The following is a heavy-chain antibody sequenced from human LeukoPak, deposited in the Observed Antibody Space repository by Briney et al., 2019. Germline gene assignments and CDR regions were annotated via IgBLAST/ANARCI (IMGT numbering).Heavy chain of an antibody. CDR1: GGSISSYY. V-gene: IGHV4-59*01. CDR2: IYYSGST. J-gene: IGHJ4*02. CDR3: AGAYDSSGYYWYYFDY. D-gene: IGHD3-22*01. Sequence: SETLSLTCTVSGGSISSYYWSWIRQSPGKGLEWIGYIYYSGSTNYNPSLKSRVTISVDTSKNQFSLKLSSVTAADTAVYYCAGAYDSSGYYWYYFDYWGQGTLVTVSS.